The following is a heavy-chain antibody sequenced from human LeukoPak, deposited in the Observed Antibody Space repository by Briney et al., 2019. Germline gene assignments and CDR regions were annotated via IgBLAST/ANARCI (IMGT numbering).Heavy chain of an antibody. CDR2: ISWNSGSI. Sequence: PGGSLRLSCAASGFTFDDYAMHWVRQAPGKGLEWVSGISWNSGSIGYADSVKGRFTISRDNAKNSLYLQMNSLRAEDMALYYCAKSNRGYSYGHNFGYWGQGTLVTVSS. V-gene: IGHV3-9*03. J-gene: IGHJ4*02. CDR1: GFTFDDYA. D-gene: IGHD5-18*01. CDR3: AKSNRGYSYGHNFGY.